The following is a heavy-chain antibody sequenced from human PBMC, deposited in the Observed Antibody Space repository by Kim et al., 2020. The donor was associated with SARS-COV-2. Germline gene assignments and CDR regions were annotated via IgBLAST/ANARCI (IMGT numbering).Heavy chain of an antibody. CDR1: GFTFSSYG. CDR3: ARDVRYFDWDGPDV. CDR2: ISYDGSNK. D-gene: IGHD3-9*01. V-gene: IGHV3-33*05. J-gene: IGHJ6*02. Sequence: GSLRLSCAASGFTFSSYGMHWVRQAPGKGLEWVAVISYDGSNKYYEDSVKGRLTISRDNSKNTLYLQMNSLRAEDTAVYYCARDVRYFDWDGPDVWGQGTTVTVSS.